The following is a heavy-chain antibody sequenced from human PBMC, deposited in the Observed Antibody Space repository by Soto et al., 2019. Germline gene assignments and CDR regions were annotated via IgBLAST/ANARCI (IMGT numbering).Heavy chain of an antibody. CDR2: IYYSGST. CDR1: GGSISSYY. J-gene: IGHJ4*02. CDR3: ARVVVSYYDSSGYLDY. V-gene: IGHV4-59*01. Sequence: PSETLSLTCTVSGGSISSYYWSWIRQPPGKGLEWIGYIYYSGSTNYNPSLKSRVTISVDTSKNQFSLKLSSVTAADTAVYYCARVVVSYYDSSGYLDYWGQGTLVTVSS. D-gene: IGHD3-22*01.